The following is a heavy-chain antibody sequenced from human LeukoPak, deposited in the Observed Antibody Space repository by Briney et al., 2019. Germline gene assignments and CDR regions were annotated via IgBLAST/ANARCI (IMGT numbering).Heavy chain of an antibody. CDR1: GGSISSYY. D-gene: IGHD3-3*01. CDR3: ARGSRDYDFWSGYPELDY. Sequence: PSETLSLTCTVSGGSISSYYWSWIRQPPGKGLEWIGYIYYSGSTNYNPSLKSRVTISVDTSKNQFSLKLSSVTAADTAVYYCARGSRDYDFWSGYPELDYWGQGTLVTVSS. J-gene: IGHJ4*02. CDR2: IYYSGST. V-gene: IGHV4-59*01.